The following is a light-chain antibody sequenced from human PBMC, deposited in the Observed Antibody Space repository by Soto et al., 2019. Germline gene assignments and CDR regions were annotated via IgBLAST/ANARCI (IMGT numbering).Light chain of an antibody. CDR2: ENN. V-gene: IGLV1-51*02. CDR3: GAWDSSLIYV. J-gene: IGLJ1*01. CDR1: SSNIGINY. Sequence: QSVLTQPPSMSAAPGQTVTISCSGSSSNIGINYVSWYQQLPGTAPKLLIYENNKRPSGIPDRFSGSKSGTSGTLDITGLQTGDEADYYCGAWDSSLIYVFGTGTKLTVL.